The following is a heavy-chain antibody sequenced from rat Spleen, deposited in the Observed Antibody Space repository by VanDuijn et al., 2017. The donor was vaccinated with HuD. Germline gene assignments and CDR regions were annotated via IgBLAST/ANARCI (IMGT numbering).Heavy chain of an antibody. Sequence: EVQLVESGGGLVQPGRSLKLSCAASGFTFSNYYMAWVRQAPTKGLEWVAYISSDGSSTYYRDSVKGRFTISRDNAKSTLYLQMDSLRSEDTTTYYCASLNSWGQGVMVTVSS. V-gene: IGHV5-27*01. J-gene: IGHJ2*01. D-gene: IGHD1-11*01. CDR3: ASLNS. CDR2: ISSDGSST. CDR1: GFTFSNYY.